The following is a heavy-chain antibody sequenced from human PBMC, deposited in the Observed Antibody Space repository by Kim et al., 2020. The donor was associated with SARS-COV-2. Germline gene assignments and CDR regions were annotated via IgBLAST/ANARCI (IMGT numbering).Heavy chain of an antibody. Sequence: SPPFNGQVTISADKSISTAYLQWSSLKASDTAIYYCARHMGAATGDAFDIWGQGTMVTVSS. J-gene: IGHJ3*02. V-gene: IGHV5-51*01. CDR3: ARHMGAATGDAFDI. D-gene: IGHD1-26*01.